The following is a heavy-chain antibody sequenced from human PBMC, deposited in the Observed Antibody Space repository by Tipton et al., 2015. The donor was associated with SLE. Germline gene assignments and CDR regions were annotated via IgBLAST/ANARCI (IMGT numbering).Heavy chain of an antibody. V-gene: IGHV3-11*05. CDR1: GGSISSYY. J-gene: IGHJ3*02. CDR2: ISSSSYYT. CDR3: ARESVSSGAFDI. D-gene: IGHD5/OR15-5a*01. Sequence: LSLTCTVSGGSISSYYMSWIRQAPGKGLEWVSYISSSSYYTNYADSVKGRFTISRDNAKNSLYLQMNSLRAEDTAVYYCARESVSSGAFDIWGQGTMVTVSS.